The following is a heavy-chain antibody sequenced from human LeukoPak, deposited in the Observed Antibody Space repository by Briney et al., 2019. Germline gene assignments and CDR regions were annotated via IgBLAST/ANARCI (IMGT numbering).Heavy chain of an antibody. Sequence: SETLSLTCTVSGGSISSYYWSWIRQPPGKGLEWIGYIYYSGSTNYNPSLKSRVTISVDTSKNQFSLKLSSVTAADTAVYYCARGKLWFGELLPHDYWGQGTLVTVSS. CDR2: IYYSGST. CDR1: GGSISSYY. V-gene: IGHV4-59*01. D-gene: IGHD3-10*01. CDR3: ARGKLWFGELLPHDY. J-gene: IGHJ4*02.